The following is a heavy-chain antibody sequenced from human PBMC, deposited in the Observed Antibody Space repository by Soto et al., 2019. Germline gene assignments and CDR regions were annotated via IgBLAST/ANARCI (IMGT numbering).Heavy chain of an antibody. CDR3: ARGGINDCGGDCYDAFDI. D-gene: IGHD2-21*02. Sequence: ASVKVSCKASGYTFTSYCISWVRQAPGQGLEWMGWISAYNGNTNYAQKLQGRVTMTTDTSTSTAYMELRSLRSDDTAVYYCARGGINDCGGDCYDAFDIWGQGTMVTVSS. CDR1: GYTFTSYC. V-gene: IGHV1-18*01. J-gene: IGHJ3*02. CDR2: ISAYNGNT.